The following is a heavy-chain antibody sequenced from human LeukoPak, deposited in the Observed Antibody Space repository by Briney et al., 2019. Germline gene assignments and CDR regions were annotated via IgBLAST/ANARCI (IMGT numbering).Heavy chain of an antibody. V-gene: IGHV1-18*01. J-gene: IGHJ4*02. CDR3: ARSSPYDYIWGSYRSAGGGFDY. CDR2: ISAYNSNT. CDR1: VYTFTSYG. D-gene: IGHD3-16*02. Sequence: ASVKVSCKASVYTFTSYGISWVRQAPGQGLEWMGWISAYNSNTNYAQKLQGRVTMTTDTSTSTAYMELRSLRSDDTAVYYCARSSPYDYIWGSYRSAGGGFDYWGQGTLVTVSS.